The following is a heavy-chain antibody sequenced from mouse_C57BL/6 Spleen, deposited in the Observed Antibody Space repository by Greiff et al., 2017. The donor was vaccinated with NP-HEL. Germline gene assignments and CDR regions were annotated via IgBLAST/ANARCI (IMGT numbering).Heavy chain of an antibody. CDR2: IYPRSGNT. J-gene: IGHJ3*01. D-gene: IGHD1-1*01. Sequence: QVQLQQSGAELARPGASVKLSCKASGYTFTSSGISWVKQRTGQGLEWIGEIYPRSGNTYYNEKFKGKATLTADKSSSTAYMELRSLTSEDSAVYFCYYYGSSSFAYWGQGTLVTVSA. CDR3: YYYGSSSFAY. CDR1: GYTFTSSG. V-gene: IGHV1-81*01.